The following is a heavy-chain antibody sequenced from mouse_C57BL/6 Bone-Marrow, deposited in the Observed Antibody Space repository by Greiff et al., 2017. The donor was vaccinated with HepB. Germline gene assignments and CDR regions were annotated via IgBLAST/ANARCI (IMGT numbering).Heavy chain of an antibody. J-gene: IGHJ1*03. CDR1: GFTFSDYY. V-gene: IGHV5-12*01. CDR3: ARHEEDCSSYVGYFDV. CDR2: ISNGGGST. Sequence: EVMLVESGGGLVQPGGSLKLSCAASGFTFSDYYMYWVRQTPEKRLEWVAYISNGGGSTYYPDTVKGRFTISRDNAKNTLYLQMSRLKSEDTAMYYFARHEEDCSSYVGYFDVWGTGTTVTVSS. D-gene: IGHD1-1*01.